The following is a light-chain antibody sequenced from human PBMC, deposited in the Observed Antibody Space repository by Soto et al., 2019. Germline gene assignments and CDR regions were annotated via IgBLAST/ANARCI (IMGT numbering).Light chain of an antibody. V-gene: IGLV2-14*01. J-gene: IGLJ1*01. CDR1: SSDVGGYNY. CDR3: SSYTGSSNV. Sequence: QSALTQPASVSGSPGQSITISCTGTSSDVGGYNYVSWYQQHPGKAPKLMIYEVSNRPSGFSNRFSGSKSGNTASLTISGLQAEDEADYYCSSYTGSSNVFGTGTKVTVL. CDR2: EVS.